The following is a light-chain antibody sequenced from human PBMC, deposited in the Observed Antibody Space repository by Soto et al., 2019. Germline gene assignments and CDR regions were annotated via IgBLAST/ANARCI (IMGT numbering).Light chain of an antibody. CDR3: QHFNNYPT. Sequence: DIQMTQSPSSLSASVGDRVTITCRASQSISSYLNWYQQKPGKAPKLLIYAASSLQSGVPSGFSGSGSGADFTLTISSLQPEDFATYYCQHFNNYPTFGQGTRLEIK. CDR2: AAS. CDR1: QSISSY. J-gene: IGKJ5*01. V-gene: IGKV1-39*01.